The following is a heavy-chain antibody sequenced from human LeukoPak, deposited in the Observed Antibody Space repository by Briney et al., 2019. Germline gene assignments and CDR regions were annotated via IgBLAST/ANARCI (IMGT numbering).Heavy chain of an antibody. CDR1: GGSISFYY. J-gene: IGHJ4*02. Sequence: SETLSLTCTVSGGSISFYYWSWIRQPPGKGLEWIGYIYYSGSTNYNPSLKSRVTISVDTSKKQSSLKLSSVTAADTAVYYCARSQYYDSSGYFDYWGQGTLVTVSS. V-gene: IGHV4-59*08. D-gene: IGHD3-22*01. CDR3: ARSQYYDSSGYFDY. CDR2: IYYSGST.